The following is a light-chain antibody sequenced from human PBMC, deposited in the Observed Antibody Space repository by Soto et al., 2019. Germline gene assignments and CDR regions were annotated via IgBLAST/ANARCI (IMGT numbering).Light chain of an antibody. CDR1: SSDVGGYNY. J-gene: IGLJ1*01. CDR2: EVD. CDR3: SSHGGGNNLYV. V-gene: IGLV2-8*01. Sequence: QSALTQPPSASGSPGQSVTISCTGTSSDVGGYNYVSWYQQHPGKAPRLLIYEVDKRPSGVPNRFSGSKSGNTASLTVSGLQAEDEADYYCSSHGGGNNLYVFGSGTKLTVL.